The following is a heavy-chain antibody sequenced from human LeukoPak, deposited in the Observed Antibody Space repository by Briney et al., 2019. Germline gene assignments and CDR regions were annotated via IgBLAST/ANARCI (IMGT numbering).Heavy chain of an antibody. Sequence: GGSLRLSCAASGFTFSSYSMNWVRQAPGKGLEWVSYISSSSSTIYYADPVKGRFTISRDNAKNSLYLQMNSLRAEDTAVYYCARDRLYYDFWSGYYDAFDIWGQGTMVTVSS. CDR2: ISSSSSTI. CDR3: ARDRLYYDFWSGYYDAFDI. J-gene: IGHJ3*02. CDR1: GFTFSSYS. V-gene: IGHV3-48*01. D-gene: IGHD3-3*01.